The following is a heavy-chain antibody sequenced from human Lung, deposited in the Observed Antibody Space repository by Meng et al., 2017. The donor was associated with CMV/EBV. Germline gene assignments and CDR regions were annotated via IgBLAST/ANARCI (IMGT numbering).Heavy chain of an antibody. J-gene: IGHJ5*02. CDR3: ARGYCTDGECYRQGDAFDP. CDR1: GGSIGTGDFY. Sequence: SQXXXLTXAVSGGSIGTGDFYWTWIRQPPGRGLEWIGYIHDIGTTYYNPSLKSRLTISKDTSKNQFSLILASVTAADTAVYFCARGYCTDGECYRQGDAFDPWXKGTLVTVSS. D-gene: IGHD2-8*01. CDR2: IHDIGTT. V-gene: IGHV4-30-4*08.